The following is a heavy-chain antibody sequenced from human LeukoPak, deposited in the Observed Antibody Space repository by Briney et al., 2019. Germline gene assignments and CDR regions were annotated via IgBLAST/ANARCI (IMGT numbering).Heavy chain of an antibody. Sequence: PGGSLRLSCAASGFTFSSYAMNWVRQAPGKGLEWVSSISSSSSYIYYADSVKGRFTISRDNAKNSLYLQMNSLRAEDTAVYYCARVVLFYDSSMGAFDIWGQGTMVTVSS. CDR1: GFTFSSYA. V-gene: IGHV3-21*01. D-gene: IGHD3-22*01. CDR3: ARVVLFYDSSMGAFDI. CDR2: ISSSSSYI. J-gene: IGHJ3*02.